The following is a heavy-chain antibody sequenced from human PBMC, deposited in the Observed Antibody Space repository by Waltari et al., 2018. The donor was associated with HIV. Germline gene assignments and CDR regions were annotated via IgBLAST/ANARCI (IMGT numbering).Heavy chain of an antibody. V-gene: IGHV3-74*01. CDR2: INSDGSIT. CDR3: AKGGTSGYTFGFGR. CDR1: GFTFSSYW. Sequence: EVQLVESGGGLVQPGGSLRLSCAASGFTFSSYWLHLVRQTPGKGLVWVSRINSDGSITSHADSVKGRFTISRDNARNTLYLQMNSLGAEDTAMYYCAKGGTSGYTFGFGRWGQGTLVTVSS. J-gene: IGHJ1*01. D-gene: IGHD5-18*01.